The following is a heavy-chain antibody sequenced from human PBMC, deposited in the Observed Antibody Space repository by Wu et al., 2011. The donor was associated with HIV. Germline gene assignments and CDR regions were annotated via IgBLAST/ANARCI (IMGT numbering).Heavy chain of an antibody. V-gene: IGHV1-69*14. CDR2: IMPIFGTA. CDR1: GGTLSTYV. CDR3: ARPRERWLQFEKGSDAFHI. Sequence: QVRLVQSGAEVKKPGSSVKVSCKTSGGTLSTYVINWVRQAPGQGLEWMGRIMPIFGTADSAQKFQDRVTITADKSTSTAYMELSSLRSEDTAVYYCARPRERWLQFEKGSDAFHIWGQGTMVTVSS. J-gene: IGHJ3*02. D-gene: IGHD5-24*01.